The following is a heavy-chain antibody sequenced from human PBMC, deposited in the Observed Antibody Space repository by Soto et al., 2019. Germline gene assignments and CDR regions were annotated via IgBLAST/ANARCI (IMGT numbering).Heavy chain of an antibody. CDR2: INPNSGGS. J-gene: IGHJ4*02. CDR3: AKANSGDDDEFDY. CDR1: GYTFTGYY. Sequence: GASVKVSCKASGYTFTGYYMHWVRQAPGQGLEWMGWINPNSGGSSYAQRFQGRLTMTRDTSSSSAYMELSSLRSDDTAVYYCAKANSGDDDEFDYWGQGTPVTSPQ. V-gene: IGHV1-2*02. D-gene: IGHD5-12*01.